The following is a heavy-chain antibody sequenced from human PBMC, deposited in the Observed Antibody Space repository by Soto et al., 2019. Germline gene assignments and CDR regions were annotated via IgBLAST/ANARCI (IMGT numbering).Heavy chain of an antibody. CDR3: ARGRFLEWLPIFDY. V-gene: IGHV3-33*01. J-gene: IGHJ4*02. CDR2: IWYDGSNK. D-gene: IGHD3-3*01. Sequence: SLRLSCAASGFTFSSYGMHWVRQAPGKGLEWVAVIWYDGSNKYYADSVKGRFTISRDNSKNTLYLQMNSLRAEDTAVYYCARGRFLEWLPIFDYWGQGTLVTVSS. CDR1: GFTFSSYG.